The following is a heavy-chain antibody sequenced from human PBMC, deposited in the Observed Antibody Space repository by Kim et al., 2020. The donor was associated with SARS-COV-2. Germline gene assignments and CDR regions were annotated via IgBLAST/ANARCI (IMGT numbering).Heavy chain of an antibody. CDR1: GFTFTSSA. Sequence: SVKVSCKASGFTFTSSAVQWVRQARGQRLEGIGWIVVGSGNTNYAQKFQERVTITRDMSTSTAYMELSSLRSEDTAVYYCAADFYNSAPPVVWGQGTMVTVSS. J-gene: IGHJ3*01. CDR3: AADFYNSAPPVV. D-gene: IGHD6-19*01. V-gene: IGHV1-58*01. CDR2: IVVGSGNT.